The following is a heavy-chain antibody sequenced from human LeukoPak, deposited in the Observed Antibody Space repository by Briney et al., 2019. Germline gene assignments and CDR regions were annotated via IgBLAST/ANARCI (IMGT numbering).Heavy chain of an antibody. CDR1: GFTFSSYD. CDR3: AKAPHTLAYCGGDCYSYFDY. V-gene: IGHV3-33*06. J-gene: IGHJ4*02. Sequence: GGSLRLSCAASGFTFSSYDMHWVRQAPGKGLEWVAVIWYDGSNKYYADSVKGRFTISRDNSKNTLYLQMNSLRAEDTAVYYCAKAPHTLAYCGGDCYSYFDYWGQGTLVTVSS. D-gene: IGHD2-21*02. CDR2: IWYDGSNK.